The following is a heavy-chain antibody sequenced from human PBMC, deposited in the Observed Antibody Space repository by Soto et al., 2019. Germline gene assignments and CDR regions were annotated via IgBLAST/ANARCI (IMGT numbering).Heavy chain of an antibody. Sequence: GESLKISCKGSGYSFTSYWIGWVRQMPGKGLEWMGIIYPGDSDTRYSPSFQGQVTTSADKSISTAYLQWSSLKASDTAMYYCARQSRDYYDSSGYYCPFDYWGQGTLVTVSS. J-gene: IGHJ4*02. CDR1: GYSFTSYW. CDR2: IYPGDSDT. CDR3: ARQSRDYYDSSGYYCPFDY. D-gene: IGHD3-22*01. V-gene: IGHV5-51*01.